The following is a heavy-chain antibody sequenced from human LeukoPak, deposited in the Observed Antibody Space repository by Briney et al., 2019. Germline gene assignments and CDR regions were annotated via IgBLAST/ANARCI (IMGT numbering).Heavy chain of an antibody. CDR1: GFTFSSYW. CDR3: ARELSAKDDY. V-gene: IGHV3-7*01. J-gene: IGHJ4*02. Sequence: PGGSLRLSCAASGFTFSSYWKNWVRQAPGKGLEWVANIEQDGSKKYYVDSVKGRFTISRDNAKNSLYLQMNSLRADDTAVYYCARELSAKDDYWGQGTLVTVSS. CDR2: IEQDGSKK.